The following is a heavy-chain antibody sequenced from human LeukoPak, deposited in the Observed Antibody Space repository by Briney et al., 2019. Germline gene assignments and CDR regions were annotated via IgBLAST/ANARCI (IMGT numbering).Heavy chain of an antibody. CDR3: VAYDPLDY. CDR2: ISGSGGST. D-gene: IGHD5-12*01. J-gene: IGHJ4*02. CDR1: GFTLTSYG. V-gene: IGHV3-23*01. Sequence: GGSLRLSCAVSGFTLTSYGMSWVRQAPGKGLEWVSAISGSGGSTYYADSVRGRFTISRDNSMNTLHLQMSSLRAEDTAVYYCVAYDPLDYWGQGTLVTVSS.